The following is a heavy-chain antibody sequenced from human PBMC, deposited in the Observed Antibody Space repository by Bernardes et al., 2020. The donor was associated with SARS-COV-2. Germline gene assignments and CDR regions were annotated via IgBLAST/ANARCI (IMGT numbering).Heavy chain of an antibody. Sequence: SETLSLTCTVSGGSISSGSYYWSWIRQPAGKGLEWIGRIYTSGSTNYNPSLKSRVTISVDTSKNQFSLKLSSVTAADTAVYYCARGVAVGGTGGDYYYYYGMGGWSQGTTVAVSS. CDR2: IYTSGST. J-gene: IGHJ6*02. D-gene: IGHD6-19*01. CDR3: ARGVAVGGTGGDYYYYYGMGG. CDR1: GGSISSGSYY. V-gene: IGHV4-61*02.